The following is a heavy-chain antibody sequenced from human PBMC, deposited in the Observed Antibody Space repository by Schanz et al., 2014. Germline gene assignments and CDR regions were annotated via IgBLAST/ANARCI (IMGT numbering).Heavy chain of an antibody. CDR3: ARDTTSRLDL. Sequence: QVQLQESGPGLVKPSGTLSLTCAVSGASISSSNWWSWVRQPPGKGLEWIGEIYHSGNPNYNASLKSRVPISVTSPNTQFSLRGCSVTAADTAVYYCARDTTSRLDLWGRGTLVTVSS. V-gene: IGHV4-4*02. CDR2: IYHSGNP. D-gene: IGHD1-1*01. CDR1: GASISSSNW. J-gene: IGHJ2*01.